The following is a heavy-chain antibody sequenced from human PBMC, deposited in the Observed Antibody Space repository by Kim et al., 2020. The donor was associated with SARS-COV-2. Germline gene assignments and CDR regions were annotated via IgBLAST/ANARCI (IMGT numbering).Heavy chain of an antibody. CDR1: GHSVSSNNAA. D-gene: IGHD3-16*01. V-gene: IGHV6-1*01. CDR2: TYYRSKWFN. J-gene: IGHJ6*02. Sequence: SQTLSLTCAISGHSVSSNNAAWNWIRQSPSRGLEWLGRTYYRSKWFNDYALSVKSRITINPDTSKNHFSLQLSSVTPEDTAVYYCANGGSGLGGMNVWGQGTTVTVSS. CDR3: ANGGSGLGGMNV.